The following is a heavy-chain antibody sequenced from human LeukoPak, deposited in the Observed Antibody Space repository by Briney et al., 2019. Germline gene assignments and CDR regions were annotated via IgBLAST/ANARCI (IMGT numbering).Heavy chain of an antibody. CDR1: GYSFTSYW. D-gene: IGHD6-13*01. CDR2: IYPGDSDT. Sequence: GESLQISCKGSGYSFTSYWIGWVRQMPGKGLEWMGIIYPGDSDTRYSPSFQGQVTISADKSISTAYLQWSSLKASDTAMYYCASIAAAGKEYFQHWGQGTLVTVSS. CDR3: ASIAAAGKEYFQH. J-gene: IGHJ1*01. V-gene: IGHV5-51*01.